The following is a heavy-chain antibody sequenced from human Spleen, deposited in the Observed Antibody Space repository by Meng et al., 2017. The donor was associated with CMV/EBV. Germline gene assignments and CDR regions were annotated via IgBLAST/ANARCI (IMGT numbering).Heavy chain of an antibody. J-gene: IGHJ5*02. D-gene: IGHD3-10*01. V-gene: IGHV1-18*01. CDR3: ARYRNYYELENWFVP. CDR1: GYIFTGYG. CDR2: ISPYNSNAKRGWSRPDNGNA. Sequence: ASVKVSCKASGYIFTGYGITWVRQAPGQGLEWMGWISPYNSNAKRGWSRPDNGNASYTQNLQGRVTMTIDTSTSTAYMGLTSLRSEDTAVYYCARYRNYYELENWFVPWGQGTLVTVS.